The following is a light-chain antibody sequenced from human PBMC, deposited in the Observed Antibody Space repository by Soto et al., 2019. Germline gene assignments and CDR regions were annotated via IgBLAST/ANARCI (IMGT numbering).Light chain of an antibody. CDR3: MQALQTPLT. CDR2: LGS. V-gene: IGKV2-28*01. Sequence: DIVMTQSPLSLPVTPGEPASISCRSSQSLLHSNGNNYFDWYLQKPGQSPQLLIFLGSNRASGVPDRFCGSGSGTDFTLKISRVEAEDVGVYYCMQALQTPLTFGQGTRLEIK. CDR1: QSLLHSNGNNY. J-gene: IGKJ5*01.